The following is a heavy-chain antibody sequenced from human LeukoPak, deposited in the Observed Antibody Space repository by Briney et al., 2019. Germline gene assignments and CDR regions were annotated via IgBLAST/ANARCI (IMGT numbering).Heavy chain of an antibody. Sequence: GGSLRLSCAASGFSFSSYWMGWVRQAPGKGLEWVANIMKDGSDKHYVDSVSGRFTISRDNAKNPLDLQMNSLRAEDTAVYYCARTKMTTVTTFAFDIWGQGTMVTVSS. V-gene: IGHV3-7*03. CDR2: IMKDGSDK. CDR3: ARTKMTTVTTFAFDI. D-gene: IGHD4-17*01. CDR1: GFSFSSYW. J-gene: IGHJ3*02.